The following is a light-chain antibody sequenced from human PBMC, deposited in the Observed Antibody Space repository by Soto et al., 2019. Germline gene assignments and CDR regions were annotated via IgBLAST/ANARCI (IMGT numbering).Light chain of an antibody. CDR2: GSS. J-gene: IGKJ1*01. Sequence: EIVLTQSPGTLSLSPGERATISCRASQRVSSRYFAWFQQRPGQVPRLLIFGSSIRDPGIPDRFSGSGSGTDFTLTISRLEPEDFGVYYCQQYYHSPLTFGQGSKVEIK. V-gene: IGKV3-20*01. CDR3: QQYYHSPLT. CDR1: QRVSSRY.